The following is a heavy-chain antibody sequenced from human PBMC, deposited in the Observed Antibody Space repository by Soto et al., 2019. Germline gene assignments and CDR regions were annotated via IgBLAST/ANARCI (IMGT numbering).Heavy chain of an antibody. CDR2: ISYRGNTT. D-gene: IGHD3-16*01. V-gene: IGHV4-59*01. Sequence: QVQLQESGPGLVKPSETLSLTCTVSGGSIYNYYWSWIRQPPGKGLEWIGYISYRGNTTNYNLSLKSRVTIALDTSKNQFSLRLSSVTAADTAVYYCAKAIRYAYDSWRQGTLVTVSS. CDR3: AKAIRYAYDS. J-gene: IGHJ4*02. CDR1: GGSIYNYY.